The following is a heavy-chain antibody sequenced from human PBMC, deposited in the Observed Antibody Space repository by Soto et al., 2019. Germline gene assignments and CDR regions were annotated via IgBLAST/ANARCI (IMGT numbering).Heavy chain of an antibody. V-gene: IGHV4-31*03. CDR1: GGSLSSGGHY. J-gene: IGHJ3*02. CDR3: ARDGGRGDTVSAIDI. Sequence: SETLSLTCTVSGGSLSSGGHYWTWIRQRTGKGLEWIGYIFHSGSTYYNPSLKSRVTISVDTSKNQFSLRLSSVTAADTAVYYCARDGGRGDTVSAIDIWGQGTMVTVSS. D-gene: IGHD4-17*01. CDR2: IFHSGST.